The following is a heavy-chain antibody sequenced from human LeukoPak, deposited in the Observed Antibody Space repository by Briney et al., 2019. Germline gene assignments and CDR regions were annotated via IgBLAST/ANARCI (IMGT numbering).Heavy chain of an antibody. J-gene: IGHJ4*02. V-gene: IGHV4-4*02. D-gene: IGHD4-17*01. CDR1: GGSISSSNW. CDR2: IYHSGST. Sequence: PSETLSLTCTVSGGSISSSNWWSWLRPPPAKGREGIGEIYHSGSTNYNPPLKSRVTIPVATSKNQSSLKMSSVTAADTAVYYCARDVGTVTKVAFDYWGQGTLVTVSS. CDR3: ARDVGTVTKVAFDY.